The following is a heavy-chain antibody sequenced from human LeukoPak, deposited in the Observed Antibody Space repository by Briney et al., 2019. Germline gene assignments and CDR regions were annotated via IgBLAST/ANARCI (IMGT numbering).Heavy chain of an antibody. V-gene: IGHV1-24*01. D-gene: IGHD5-12*01. J-gene: IGHJ4*02. CDR3: ATVINNPIVATIGWGY. Sequence: ASVKVSCKVSGYTLTELSMHWVRQAPGKGLEWMGGFDPEDGETIYAQKFQGRVTMTEDTSTDTAYMELSRLRSEDTAVYYCATVINNPIVATIGWGYWGQGTLVTVSS. CDR2: FDPEDGET. CDR1: GYTLTELS.